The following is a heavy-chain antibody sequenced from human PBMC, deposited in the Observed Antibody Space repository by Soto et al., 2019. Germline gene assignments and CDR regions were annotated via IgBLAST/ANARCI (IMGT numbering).Heavy chain of an antibody. CDR1: GGSISSGGYY. CDR2: IYYSGST. CDR3: ARADDSPYYDFSDWFDP. V-gene: IGHV4-31*03. J-gene: IGHJ5*02. Sequence: SETLSLTCTVSGGSISSGGYYWSWIRQHPGKGLEWIGYIYYSGSTYYNPSLKSRVTISVDTSKNQFSLKLSSVTAADTAVYYCARADDSPYYDFSDWFDPWGQGTLVTVSS. D-gene: IGHD3-3*01.